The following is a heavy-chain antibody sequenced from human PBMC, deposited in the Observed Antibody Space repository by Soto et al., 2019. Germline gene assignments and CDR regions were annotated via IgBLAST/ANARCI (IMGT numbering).Heavy chain of an antibody. Sequence: QLQLQESGPGLVKPSETLSLTCTVSGGSISSDNYYWAWIRQPPGKGLEWSGSIHYSGITYYNPSLRSRVAISVDMSKNQCSLRLVSVTAADTAVYYCARWGKYYDDTGYYWGDSWGQGTLVTVSS. D-gene: IGHD3-22*01. CDR2: IHYSGIT. J-gene: IGHJ4*02. CDR3: ARWGKYYDDTGYYWGDS. CDR1: GGSISSDNYY. V-gene: IGHV4-39*01.